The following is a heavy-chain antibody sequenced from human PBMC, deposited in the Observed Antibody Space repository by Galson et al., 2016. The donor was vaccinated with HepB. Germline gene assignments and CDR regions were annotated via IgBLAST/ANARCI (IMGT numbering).Heavy chain of an antibody. Sequence: SETLSLTCTVSGGSVTSDTYWSWIRQPPGKGLEWIGYIHYSGNNNSNPSLSSRVTISVDKPKNQFSLRVRSVTAADTGVYYWARDDSGLDYYGSGSLYGLDVWGQGTTVTVSS. CDR3: ARDDSGLDYYGSGSLYGLDV. CDR1: GGSVTSDTY. CDR2: IHYSGNN. D-gene: IGHD3-10*01. V-gene: IGHV4-61*01. J-gene: IGHJ6*02.